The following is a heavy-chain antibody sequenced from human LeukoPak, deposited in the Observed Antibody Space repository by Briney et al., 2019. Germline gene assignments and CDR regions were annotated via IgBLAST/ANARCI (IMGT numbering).Heavy chain of an antibody. CDR2: IYTSGST. D-gene: IGHD2-15*01. CDR1: GGSISSGSYY. Sequence: SETLSLTCTVSGGSISSGSYYWSWIRQPAGKGLEWIGRIYTSGSTNYNPSLKSRVTISVDTSKNQFSLKLSSVTAADTAVYYCAAEEGYCSGGSCYSSDGFDCWGQGTLVTVSS. CDR3: AAEEGYCSGGSCYSSDGFDC. V-gene: IGHV4-61*02. J-gene: IGHJ4*02.